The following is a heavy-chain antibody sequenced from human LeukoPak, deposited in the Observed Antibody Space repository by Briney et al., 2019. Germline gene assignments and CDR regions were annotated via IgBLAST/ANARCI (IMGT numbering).Heavy chain of an antibody. CDR2: IAGGDEST. CDR1: GFIFNTNG. D-gene: IGHD1-1*01. J-gene: IGHJ4*02. CDR3: TRGVYWSLDY. Sequence: GGSLRLSCAISGFIFNTNGMNWVRQSPGKGLEWLATIAGGDESTYYADSVKGRFAISRDNSKNTVFLHMNSLRVEDTAVYYCTRGVYWSLDYWGQGTPVTVSS. V-gene: IGHV3-23*01.